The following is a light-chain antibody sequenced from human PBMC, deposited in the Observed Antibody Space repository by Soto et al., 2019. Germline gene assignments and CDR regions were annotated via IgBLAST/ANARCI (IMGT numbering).Light chain of an antibody. CDR3: QQYYDWPLT. V-gene: IGKV3-15*01. Sequence: EIVMTQSPATLSGSPGERVTLSCRASQSIGRSLSWYQQKPGQAPRLLIYGAFTRPTGIPARFSGSGSGTEFTLTISGLQSEDFAVYYCQQYYDWPLTFGQGTRLEIK. CDR2: GAF. J-gene: IGKJ5*01. CDR1: QSIGRS.